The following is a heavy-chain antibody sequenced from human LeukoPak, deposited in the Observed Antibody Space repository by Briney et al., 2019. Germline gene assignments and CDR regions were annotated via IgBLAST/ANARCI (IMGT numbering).Heavy chain of an antibody. V-gene: IGHV3-23*01. J-gene: IGHJ4*02. CDR3: ARSITIFGLVIYYFDF. Sequence: GGSLRLSCAASGFTFSTYAMTWVRQAPGKGLGWVSTISGSDGNTYYADSVKGRCTISRDNSKNTLYLQVNSLGAEDTAVYYCARSITIFGLVIYYFDFWGQGTLVTVSS. CDR2: ISGSDGNT. D-gene: IGHD3-3*01. CDR1: GFTFSTYA.